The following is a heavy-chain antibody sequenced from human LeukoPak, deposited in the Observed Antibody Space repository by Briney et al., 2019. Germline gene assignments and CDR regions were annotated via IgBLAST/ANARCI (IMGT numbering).Heavy chain of an antibody. CDR1: GYSFTSYW. D-gene: IGHD6-19*01. Sequence: GESLKISCKGSGYSFTSYWIGWVRQMPGKGLEWMGIIYPGDSDTRYSPSFQGQVSISADKSISTAYLQWSSLKASDTAMYYCARVAVPGPSYYYYGMDVWGQGTTVTVSS. CDR3: ARVAVPGPSYYYYGMDV. CDR2: IYPGDSDT. J-gene: IGHJ6*02. V-gene: IGHV5-51*01.